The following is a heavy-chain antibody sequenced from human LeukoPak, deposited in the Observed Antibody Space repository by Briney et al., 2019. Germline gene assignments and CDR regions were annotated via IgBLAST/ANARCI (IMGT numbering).Heavy chain of an antibody. V-gene: IGHV4-59*12. CDR2: IYYSGST. CDR1: GGSISNYY. Sequence: PSETLSLTCSVSGGSISNYYWSWIRQPPGKGLEWIGYIYYSGSTSYNPSLKSRVTISVDTSKNQFSLKLSSVTAADTAVYYCARGLGDIVVVPAAMLGWFDPWGQGTLVTVSS. D-gene: IGHD2-2*01. CDR3: ARGLGDIVVVPAAMLGWFDP. J-gene: IGHJ5*02.